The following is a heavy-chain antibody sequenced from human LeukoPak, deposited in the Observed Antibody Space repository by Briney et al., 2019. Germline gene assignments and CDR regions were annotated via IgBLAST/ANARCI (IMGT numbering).Heavy chain of an antibody. D-gene: IGHD1-1*01. CDR3: VRPVSATGNSDF. CDR1: GGSISSSGYY. CDR2: IDYSGDT. V-gene: IGHV4-39*07. J-gene: IGHJ4*02. Sequence: SETLSLTCSVSGGSISSSGYYWGWIRQPPGKGLEWIETIDYSGDTYYNPSLKSRVTISMDTSKNQFSLKLRSVTAADTAVYFCVRPVSATGNSDFWGQGALVTVSS.